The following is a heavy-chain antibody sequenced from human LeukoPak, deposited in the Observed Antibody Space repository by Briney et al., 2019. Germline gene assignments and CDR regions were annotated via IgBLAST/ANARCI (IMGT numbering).Heavy chain of an antibody. CDR3: ARSPYGQGRYFQH. Sequence: GESLKISCKGSGYSFTSYWIGWVRQMPGKGLEWMGIIYPGDSDTRCSPSFQGQVTISADKSISTAYLQWSSLKASDTAMYYCARSPYGQGRYFQHWGQGTLVTVSS. D-gene: IGHD4-17*01. J-gene: IGHJ1*01. CDR1: GYSFTSYW. V-gene: IGHV5-51*01. CDR2: IYPGDSDT.